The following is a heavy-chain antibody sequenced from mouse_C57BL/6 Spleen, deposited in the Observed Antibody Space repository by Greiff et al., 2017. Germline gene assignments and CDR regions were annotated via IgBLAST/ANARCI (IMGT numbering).Heavy chain of an antibody. Sequence: EVQLQESGAELVRPGASVKLSCTASGFNIKDDYMHWVKQRPEQGLEWIGWIDPENGDTEYASKFPGKAPIPADTSSNTAYLQLSSLTSEDTAVYYCTSANYDYDGGFAYWGQETLVTVSA. V-gene: IGHV14-4*01. D-gene: IGHD2-4*01. CDR3: TSANYDYDGGFAY. CDR1: GFNIKDDY. CDR2: IDPENGDT. J-gene: IGHJ3*01.